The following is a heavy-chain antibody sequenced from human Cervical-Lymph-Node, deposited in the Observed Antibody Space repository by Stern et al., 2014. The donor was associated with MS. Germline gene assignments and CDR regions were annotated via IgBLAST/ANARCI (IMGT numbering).Heavy chain of an antibody. V-gene: IGHV3-30-3*01. J-gene: IGHJ4*02. CDR2: ISYNETNK. D-gene: IGHD6-19*01. Sequence: QLVQSGGGVVQFGRSLRLSCVASGFTFSSYTMHWVRQAPGRGLEWVAMISYNETNKYYADSVKGRFTISRDNSKNTLYLQMDSLRAEDTAVYYCTRLAVAGFDYWGQGTLVIVSS. CDR1: GFTFSSYT. CDR3: TRLAVAGFDY.